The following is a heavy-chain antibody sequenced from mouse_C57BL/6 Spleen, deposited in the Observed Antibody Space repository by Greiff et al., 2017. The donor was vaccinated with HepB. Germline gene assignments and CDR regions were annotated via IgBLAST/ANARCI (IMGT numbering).Heavy chain of an antibody. V-gene: IGHV5-12*01. CDR2: ISNGGGST. CDR1: GFTFSDYY. Sequence: EVMLVESGGGLVQPGGSLKLSCAASGFTFSDYYMYWVRQTPEKRLEWVAYISNGGGSTYSPDTVKGRFTISRDNAKNNLYLQRSRLKSEDTAMYYCARPRTGTTWFAYWGQGTLVTVSA. D-gene: IGHD4-1*01. CDR3: ARPRTGTTWFAY. J-gene: IGHJ3*01.